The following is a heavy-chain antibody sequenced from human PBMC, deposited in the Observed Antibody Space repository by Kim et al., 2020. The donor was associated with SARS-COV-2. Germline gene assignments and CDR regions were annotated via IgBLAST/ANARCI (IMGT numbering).Heavy chain of an antibody. CDR3: ASLLWSGYTHQCDY. Sequence: SETLSLTCTVSGGSISSGDYYWSWIRQHPGKGLEWIGYIYYSGSTYYNLTLKSRVTISVDPSKYQLSLKLSSVTAADTAVYYCASLLWSGYTHQCDYWGQRNLVTVSP. D-gene: IGHD3-3*01. CDR1: GGSISSGDYY. V-gene: IGHV4-31*03. CDR2: IYYSGST. J-gene: IGHJ4*02.